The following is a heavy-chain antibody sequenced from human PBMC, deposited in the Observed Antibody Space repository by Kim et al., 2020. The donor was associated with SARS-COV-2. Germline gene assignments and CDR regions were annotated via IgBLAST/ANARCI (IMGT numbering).Heavy chain of an antibody. Sequence: GGSLRLSCAASGFTFSAYWMRWVRQAPGKGLELVATINPDGSGKLHVDSVRGRLTISRNNAKYSLYLLMNNLRVEDTAIIYCVYRRGDSWGQKTRVTVSS. V-gene: IGHV3-7*03. J-gene: IGHJ4*02. CDR1: GFTFSAYW. D-gene: IGHD2-2*01. CDR2: INPDGSGK. CDR3: VYRRGDS.